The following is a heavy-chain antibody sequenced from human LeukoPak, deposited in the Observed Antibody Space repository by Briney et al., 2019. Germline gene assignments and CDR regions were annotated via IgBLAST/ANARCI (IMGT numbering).Heavy chain of an antibody. CDR1: GDSISSCGDY. V-gene: IGHV4-31*03. J-gene: IGHJ6*02. Sequence: SETLSLTCTVSGDSISSCGDYWSWIRQHPGKGLEWIGYIYYSGSTYYNPSLKSRVTISVDTSKNHFSLNLTSVTAADTAVYYCARARYSSSSYYYDMDVWGQGTTVTVSS. D-gene: IGHD6-6*01. CDR2: IYYSGST. CDR3: ARARYSSSSYYYDMDV.